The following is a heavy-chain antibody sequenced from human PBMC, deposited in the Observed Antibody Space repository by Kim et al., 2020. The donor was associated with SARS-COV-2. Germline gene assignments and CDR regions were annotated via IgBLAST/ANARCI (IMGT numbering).Heavy chain of an antibody. CDR1: GGTFSSYA. D-gene: IGHD5-12*01. Sequence: SVKVSCKASGGTFSSYAISWVRQAPGQGLEWMGGIIPIFGTANYAQKFQGRVTITADESTSTAYMELSSLRSEDTAVYYCAVWGDGYNHFDYWGQGTLVTVSS. V-gene: IGHV1-69*13. CDR3: AVWGDGYNHFDY. J-gene: IGHJ4*02. CDR2: IIPIFGTA.